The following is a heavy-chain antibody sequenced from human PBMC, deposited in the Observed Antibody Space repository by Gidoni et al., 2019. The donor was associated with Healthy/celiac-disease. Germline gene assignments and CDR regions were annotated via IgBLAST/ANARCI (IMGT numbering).Heavy chain of an antibody. Sequence: QVQLVQSGAEVKKPGASVKVPCKASGYTFTGYYMHWVRQAPGQGLEGMGWINPNSGGTNYAQKFQGRVTMTRDTSISTAYMELSRLRSDDTAVYYCARGDLMTTVNPGLDYYGMDVWGQGTTVTVSS. V-gene: IGHV1-2*02. CDR1: GYTFTGYY. CDR3: ARGDLMTTVNPGLDYYGMDV. CDR2: INPNSGGT. J-gene: IGHJ6*02. D-gene: IGHD4-4*01.